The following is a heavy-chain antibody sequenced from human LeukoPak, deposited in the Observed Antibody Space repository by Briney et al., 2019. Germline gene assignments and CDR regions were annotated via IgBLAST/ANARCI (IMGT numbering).Heavy chain of an antibody. CDR1: GFTFSGSA. CDR2: IRSKADSYTT. D-gene: IGHD6-13*01. Sequence: GGSLRLSCAASGFTFSGSAMHWVRQASGKGLEWLGRIRSKADSYTTAYAASVKGSFIVFRDHSKNTAYLQMNSLKTEDTAVYYCRAAADLNDYWGQGTLVTVSS. J-gene: IGHJ4*02. CDR3: RAAADLNDY. V-gene: IGHV3-73*01.